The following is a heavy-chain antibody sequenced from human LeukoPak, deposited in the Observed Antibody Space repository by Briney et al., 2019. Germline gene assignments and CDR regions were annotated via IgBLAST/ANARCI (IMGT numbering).Heavy chain of an antibody. V-gene: IGHV3-48*03. CDR3: ARARPSGYFAWLSDDAFDI. CDR1: GVTFSSYE. J-gene: IGHJ3*02. Sequence: GGSLRLSCAASGVTFSSYEVNWGRQAPGEGLEWGSYIISSGSTIYYADSVKGRFTISRDNAKNSLYLQMNSLRAENTAVYYCARARPSGYFAWLSDDAFDIWGQGTMVTVSS. D-gene: IGHD3-9*01. CDR2: IISSGSTI.